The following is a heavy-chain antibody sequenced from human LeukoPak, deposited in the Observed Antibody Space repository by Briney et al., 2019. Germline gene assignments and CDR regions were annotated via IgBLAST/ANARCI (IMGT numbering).Heavy chain of an antibody. D-gene: IGHD2-2*01. J-gene: IGHJ6*02. CDR3: ARDHTGYCSSTSCPRDYYYYYGMGV. CDR1: GFTFSSYA. Sequence: GGSLRLSCAASGFTFSSYAMHWVRQAPGKGLEWVAVISYDGSNKYYADSVKGRFTISRDNSKNTLYLQMNSLRAEDTAVYYCARDHTGYCSSTSCPRDYYYYYGMGVWGQGTSVTVSS. CDR2: ISYDGSNK. V-gene: IGHV3-30-3*01.